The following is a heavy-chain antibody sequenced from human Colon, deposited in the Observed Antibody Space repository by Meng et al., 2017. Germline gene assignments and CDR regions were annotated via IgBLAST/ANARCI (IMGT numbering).Heavy chain of an antibody. V-gene: IGHV1-18*01. CDR1: GYTFTRYG. Sequence: QLQLVQFGAEVKKPGASVRVSCKASGYTFTRYGIIWVRQAPGQGLEWMGWISADNANAKYAQKFQGRVTMTTDTSTTTAYLELRSLRSDDTAMYYCARVVVVTGTGWFDPWGQGTLVTVSS. CDR2: ISADNANA. D-gene: IGHD2-21*02. J-gene: IGHJ5*02. CDR3: ARVVVVTGTGWFDP.